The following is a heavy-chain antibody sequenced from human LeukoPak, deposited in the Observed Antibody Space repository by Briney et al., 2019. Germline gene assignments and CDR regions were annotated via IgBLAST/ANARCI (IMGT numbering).Heavy chain of an antibody. CDR1: GGSFSGYY. Sequence: SHSLSPARAVYGGSFSGYYSSSVRQPPGKWLECIGEINHSGSTNYHPSLKSRVTISVDTSKNQFSLKLSSVTAADTAVYYCARNGYMVRGVIGYWGQGTLVTVSS. D-gene: IGHD3-10*01. V-gene: IGHV4-34*01. CDR2: INHSGST. CDR3: ARNGYMVRGVIGY. J-gene: IGHJ4*02.